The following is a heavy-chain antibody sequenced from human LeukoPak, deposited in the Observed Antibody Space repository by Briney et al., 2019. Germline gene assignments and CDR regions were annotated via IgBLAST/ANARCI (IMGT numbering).Heavy chain of an antibody. CDR3: AKEVAQYYYGSGSTFDY. CDR2: ISGSGGST. V-gene: IGHV3-23*01. D-gene: IGHD3-10*01. CDR1: RFTLSDYT. J-gene: IGHJ4*02. Sequence: GGSLRLSCAASRFTLSDYTMSWVCQAPGKGLEWVSTISGSGGSTYYTDSVKGRFTISRDNSKNTLYLQMNSLRAEDTAVYYCAKEVAQYYYGSGSTFDYWGQGTPVTVSS.